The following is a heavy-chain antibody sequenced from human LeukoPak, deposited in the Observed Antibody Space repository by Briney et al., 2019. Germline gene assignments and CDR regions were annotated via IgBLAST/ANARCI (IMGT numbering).Heavy chain of an antibody. CDR3: ARGFLAAAGTGGYFDY. CDR1: GGSISSGGYY. Sequence: PSQTLSLTCTVSGGSISSGGYYWSWIRQPPGKGLEWIGYIYHSGSTYYNPSLKSRVTISVDRSKNQFSLKLSSVTAADTAVYYCARGFLAAAGTGGYFDYWGQGTLVTVSS. D-gene: IGHD6-13*01. CDR2: IYHSGST. V-gene: IGHV4-30-2*01. J-gene: IGHJ4*02.